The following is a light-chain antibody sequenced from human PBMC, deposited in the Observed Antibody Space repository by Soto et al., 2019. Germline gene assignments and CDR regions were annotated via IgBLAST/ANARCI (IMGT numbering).Light chain of an antibody. J-gene: IGLJ2*01. CDR2: EVS. CDR1: SSDVGNYNF. Sequence: QSVLTQPASVSGSPGQSITISCTGTSSDVGNYNFVSWYQHHPGKAPKLIIYEVSERPSGVSNRFSGSKSGNTASLTISGLQAEDESDYYCCSYAGSSVMVFGEGTKLTVL. CDR3: CSYAGSSVMV. V-gene: IGLV2-23*02.